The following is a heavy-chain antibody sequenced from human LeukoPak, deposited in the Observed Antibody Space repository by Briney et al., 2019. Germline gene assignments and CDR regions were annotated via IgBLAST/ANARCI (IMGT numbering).Heavy chain of an antibody. V-gene: IGHV1-18*01. Sequence: ASVKVSCKASGYSFTSCGFNWVRQAPGQGLEWMGWMSAYNGKTNYAHSLQGRVTVTADTSTSTAYMELRSLRSEDTAVYYCARGMGYSYGHPQGAFDIWGQGTMVTVSS. J-gene: IGHJ3*02. CDR2: MSAYNGKT. CDR3: ARGMGYSYGHPQGAFDI. D-gene: IGHD5-18*01. CDR1: GYSFTSCG.